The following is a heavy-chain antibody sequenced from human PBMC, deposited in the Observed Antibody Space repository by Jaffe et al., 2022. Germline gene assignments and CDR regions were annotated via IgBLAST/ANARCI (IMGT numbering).Heavy chain of an antibody. Sequence: QVQLVESGGGVVQPGGSLRLSCAASGFTFSNYGMHWVRQAPGKGLEWVAFIRYDGSNKYYADSVKGRFTISRDNSKNTLYLQMNSLRAEDTAVYYCAKDHYYGSGHFDYWGQGTLVTVSS. D-gene: IGHD3-10*01. V-gene: IGHV3-30*02. CDR3: AKDHYYGSGHFDY. CDR2: IRYDGSNK. CDR1: GFTFSNYG. J-gene: IGHJ4*02.